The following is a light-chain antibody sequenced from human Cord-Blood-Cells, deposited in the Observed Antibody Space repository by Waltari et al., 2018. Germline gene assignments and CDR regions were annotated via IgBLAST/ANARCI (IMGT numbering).Light chain of an antibody. Sequence: SYELTQPPSVSVSPGQTARITCSGDALQKQYAYWYQQKPGQPPVLVIYKDSERPSGIPERFSGSSSGKTVTLTISGVQAEDEADYYCQSADSSGTYWVFGGGTKLTVL. CDR2: KDS. CDR1: ALQKQY. J-gene: IGLJ3*02. V-gene: IGLV3-25*03. CDR3: QSADSSGTYWV.